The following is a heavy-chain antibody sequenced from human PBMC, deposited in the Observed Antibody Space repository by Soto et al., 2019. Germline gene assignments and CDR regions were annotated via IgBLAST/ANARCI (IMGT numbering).Heavy chain of an antibody. CDR2: IYYSGST. CDR1: GGSISSSSYY. J-gene: IGHJ4*02. D-gene: IGHD3-16*02. V-gene: IGHV4-39*02. Sequence: SETLSLTCTVSGGSISSSSYYWGWIRQPPGKGLEWIGSIYYSGSTYYNPSLKSRVTISVDTSKNQFSLKLSSVTAADTAVYYCARDPKYYDYVWGTYRPFDYWGQGTLVTVSS. CDR3: ARDPKYYDYVWGTYRPFDY.